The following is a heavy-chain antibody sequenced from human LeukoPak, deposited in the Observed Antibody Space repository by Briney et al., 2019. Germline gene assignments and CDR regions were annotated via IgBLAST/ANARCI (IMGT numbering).Heavy chain of an antibody. CDR2: IYPGYSDT. CDR1: GYRFTDYW. V-gene: IGHV5-51*01. Sequence: GESLKIPCKGSGYRFTDYWIGWVRQMPGKGLEWMGIIYPGYSDTRYSPSVRGRVTISADKTISTAYLQWRSLKASDTARYYCARASGDFWSGYTFVYWGQGTLVTVSS. CDR3: ARASGDFWSGYTFVY. J-gene: IGHJ4*02. D-gene: IGHD3-3*01.